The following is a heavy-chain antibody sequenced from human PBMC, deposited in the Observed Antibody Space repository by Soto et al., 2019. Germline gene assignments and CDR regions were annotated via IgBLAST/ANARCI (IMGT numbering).Heavy chain of an antibody. CDR3: ARTYDGSGPNSGGYGFDI. CDR2: IYYSGST. Sequence: TLSLTCSVSGGSISSYYWSWIRQPPGKGLEWIENIYYSGSTNYNPSLKSPISISLDTSKNQFSLKLSFVTSSVTAVYYCARTYDGSGPNSGGYGFDIWGQGT. CDR1: GGSISSYY. V-gene: IGHV4-59*01. J-gene: IGHJ3*02. D-gene: IGHD3-22*01.